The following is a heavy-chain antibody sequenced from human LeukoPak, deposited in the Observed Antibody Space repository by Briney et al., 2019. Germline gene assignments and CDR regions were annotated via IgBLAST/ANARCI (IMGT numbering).Heavy chain of an antibody. J-gene: IGHJ3*02. Sequence: GGSLRLSCAASGFTFSSYAMSWVRQAPGKGLEWVSAISGSGGSTYYADSVKGRFTISRDNSKNTLYLQMNSLRAEDTAVYYCARLVGADDAFDIWGQGTMVTVSS. CDR2: ISGSGGST. D-gene: IGHD1-26*01. CDR3: ARLVGADDAFDI. V-gene: IGHV3-23*01. CDR1: GFTFSSYA.